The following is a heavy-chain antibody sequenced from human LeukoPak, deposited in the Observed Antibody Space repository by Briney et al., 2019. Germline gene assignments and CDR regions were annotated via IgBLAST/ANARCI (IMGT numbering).Heavy chain of an antibody. CDR3: AREAVAGVFDY. CDR2: ISSSSGYI. D-gene: IGHD6-19*01. J-gene: IGHJ4*02. CDR1: GFTFSSYS. V-gene: IGHV3-21*01. Sequence: GGSLRLSCAASGFTFSSYSMNWVRQAPGKGLEWVSSISSSSGYIYYADSVKGRFTISRDNAKNSLYLQMNSLRAEDTAVYYCAREAVAGVFDYWGQGTLVTVSS.